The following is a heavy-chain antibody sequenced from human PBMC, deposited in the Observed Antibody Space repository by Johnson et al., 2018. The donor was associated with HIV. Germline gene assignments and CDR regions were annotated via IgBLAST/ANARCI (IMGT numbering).Heavy chain of an antibody. CDR3: ARSPETGDRLWRAFDI. CDR2: IYRGGST. Sequence: EVQLVESVGGLVQPGGSLRLSCAASGFTVSSNYMSWVRQAPGKGLEWVSLIYRGGSTYYADSVKGRFTISRDNSKNTLYLQMNSLRAEDTAVYYCARSPETGDRLWRAFDIWGQGTMVTVSS. J-gene: IGHJ3*02. CDR1: GFTVSSNY. V-gene: IGHV3-66*01. D-gene: IGHD4-17*01.